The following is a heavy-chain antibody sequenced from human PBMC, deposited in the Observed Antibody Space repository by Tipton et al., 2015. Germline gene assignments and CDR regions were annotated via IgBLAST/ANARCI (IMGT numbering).Heavy chain of an antibody. CDR1: GYTFTSYD. J-gene: IGHJ5*02. Sequence: QLVQSGAEVKKPGASVKVSCKASGYTFTSYDINWFRQATGQGLEWMGWISVYNGKTNYAHNLQGRVTMTTDTSTSTAYMDLRSLRSDDTAVYYCARGQSTHFFDPWGQGTLVTVSS. D-gene: IGHD4-11*01. V-gene: IGHV1-18*01. CDR2: ISVYNGKT. CDR3: ARGQSTHFFDP.